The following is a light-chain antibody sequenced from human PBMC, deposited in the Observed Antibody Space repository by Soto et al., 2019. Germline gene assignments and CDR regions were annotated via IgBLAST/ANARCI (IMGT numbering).Light chain of an antibody. CDR1: QSISTK. V-gene: IGKV3-15*01. J-gene: IGKJ4*01. Sequence: EIVMTQSPATLSLSPWNRSTLSCRASQSISTKVAWYQQKPGQAPRLLIYGASTRATGVPARFSGSGSGTEFTLSIGSLQSEHFAVYYCQQYNSWPLTFGGGTKVDIK. CDR2: GAS. CDR3: QQYNSWPLT.